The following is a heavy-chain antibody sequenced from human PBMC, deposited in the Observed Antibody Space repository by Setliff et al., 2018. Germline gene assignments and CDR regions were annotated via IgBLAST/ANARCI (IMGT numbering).Heavy chain of an antibody. CDR1: GFDFSSYG. CDR3: AKSSGSSSSTNLEY. V-gene: IGHV3-30*02. Sequence: GGSLRLSCVASGFDFSSYGMHWVRQAPGKGLEWVSLIRYDSSTKDYADSVKGRFSVSRDNSRNTLYLQMNSLRVEDTALYYCAKSSGSSSSTNLEYLGPGTLVTVSS. D-gene: IGHD6-6*01. J-gene: IGHJ4*02. CDR2: IRYDSSTK.